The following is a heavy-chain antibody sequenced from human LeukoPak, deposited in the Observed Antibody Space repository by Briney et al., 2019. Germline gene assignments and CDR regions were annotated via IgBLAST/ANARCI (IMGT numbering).Heavy chain of an antibody. CDR1: GFTFSSYS. D-gene: IGHD6-19*01. CDR2: ISSSSSYI. V-gene: IGHV3-21*01. Sequence: GGSLRLSCAASGFTFSSYSMNWVRQAPGKGLEWVSSISSSSSYIYYADSVKGRFTISRDNAKNSLYLQMNSLRAEDTAVYYCATRSSYGSGWYAGYFDLWGRGTLVTVSS. CDR3: ATRSSYGSGWYAGYFDL. J-gene: IGHJ2*01.